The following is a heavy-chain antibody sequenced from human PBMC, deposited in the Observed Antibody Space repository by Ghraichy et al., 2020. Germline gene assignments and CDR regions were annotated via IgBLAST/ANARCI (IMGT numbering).Heavy chain of an antibody. Sequence: SETLSLTCTVSGTPVSSYYWSWIRQVPEKGLEWIGYVYYYGASNYNPSLNSRVTLSVDTSKNQFSLRLSSVTAADTAVYYCARAGHTFGGMRNNWFDPWGRGIRVAVSS. J-gene: IGHJ5*02. V-gene: IGHV4-59*02. CDR1: GTPVSSYY. D-gene: IGHD3-16*01. CDR3: ARAGHTFGGMRNNWFDP. CDR2: VYYYGAS.